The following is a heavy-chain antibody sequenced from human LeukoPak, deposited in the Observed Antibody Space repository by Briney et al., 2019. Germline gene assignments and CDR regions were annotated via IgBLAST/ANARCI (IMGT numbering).Heavy chain of an antibody. CDR2: ISGSGGRT. CDR3: ARELREHGVFDI. V-gene: IGHV3-23*01. Sequence: PGGSLRLSCAVSGFTFSSYAMSWVRQAPKKGLEWVSTISGSGGRTYYADSVKGRFTISRDNSKKTLYLQMNSLRVEDTAVYYCARELREHGVFDIWGQGIMVTVSS. D-gene: IGHD1-26*01. J-gene: IGHJ3*02. CDR1: GFTFSSYA.